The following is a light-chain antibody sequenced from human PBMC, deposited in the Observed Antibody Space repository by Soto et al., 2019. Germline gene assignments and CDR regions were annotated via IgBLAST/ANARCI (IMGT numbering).Light chain of an antibody. Sequence: IYCTVTRSDVASYNVVSWFHQHPRKSRKLFIYEVNRRPSGVSDRLSGSKSAHNASLPISGLQAADEADYYCFSSARAGTSVVGPGTK. CDR3: FSSARAGTSV. J-gene: IGLJ1*01. CDR1: RSDVASYNV. V-gene: IGLV2-23*02. CDR2: EVN.